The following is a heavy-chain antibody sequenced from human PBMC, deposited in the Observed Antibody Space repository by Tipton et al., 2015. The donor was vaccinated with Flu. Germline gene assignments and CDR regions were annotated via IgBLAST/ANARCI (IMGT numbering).Heavy chain of an antibody. CDR1: GDSISRGSYY. V-gene: IGHV4-61*09. J-gene: IGHJ5*02. CDR3: ARRDYSNYVSDPKSWFDP. D-gene: IGHD4-11*01. CDR2: IFRTGST. Sequence: TLSLTCTVSGDSISRGSYYWGWIRQPPGKGLEWIGNIFRTGSTYHNPSLKSRVTMSVDTSKNQFSLKVFSVTAADTAVYYCARRDYSNYVSDPKSWFDPWGQGILVTVSS.